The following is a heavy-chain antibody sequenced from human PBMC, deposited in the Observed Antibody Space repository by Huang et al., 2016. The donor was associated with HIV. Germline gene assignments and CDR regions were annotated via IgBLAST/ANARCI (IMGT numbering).Heavy chain of an antibody. CDR3: ASQAVDYDYVWGSYRDY. J-gene: IGHJ4*02. V-gene: IGHV4-30-2*01. D-gene: IGHD3-16*02. CDR2: VVQSGST. Sequence: QLHLQESGSGLVKPSQTLSLTCAVSGGSISSGAYSWSWIRQPPGKGLEWIGCVVQSGSTYYNPSLKSRVTISVDRSKNNFSLKLNSVAAADTAVYYCASQAVDYDYVWGSYRDYWGQGTLVTVSS. CDR1: GGSISSGAYS.